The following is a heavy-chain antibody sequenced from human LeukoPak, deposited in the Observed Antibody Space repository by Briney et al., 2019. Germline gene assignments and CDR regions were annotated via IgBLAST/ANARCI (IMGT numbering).Heavy chain of an antibody. D-gene: IGHD5-18*01. V-gene: IGHV1-69*04. J-gene: IGHJ4*02. CDR2: IIPILGIA. Sequence: GASVKVSCKASGGTFNSYAISWVRQAPGQGLEWMGRIIPILGIANYAQKFQGRVTITADKSTSTAYMELSSLRSEDTAVYYCARDYPVDTAMGLFDYWGQGTLVTVSS. CDR1: GGTFNSYA. CDR3: ARDYPVDTAMGLFDY.